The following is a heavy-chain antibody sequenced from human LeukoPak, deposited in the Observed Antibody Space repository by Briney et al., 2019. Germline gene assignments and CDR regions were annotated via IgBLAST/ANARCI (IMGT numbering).Heavy chain of an antibody. D-gene: IGHD6-13*01. CDR2: ISSSSSYI. Sequence: NTGGSLRLSCAASGFTFSSYSMNWVRQAPGKGLEWVSSISSSSSYIYYADSVKGRFTISRDNAKNSLYLQMNSLRAEDTAVYYCAGAEYSSSWGVFDYWGQGTLVTVSS. V-gene: IGHV3-21*01. J-gene: IGHJ4*02. CDR1: GFTFSSYS. CDR3: AGAEYSSSWGVFDY.